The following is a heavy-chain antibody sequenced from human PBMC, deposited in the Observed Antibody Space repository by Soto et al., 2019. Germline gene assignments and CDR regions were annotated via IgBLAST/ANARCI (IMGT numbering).Heavy chain of an antibody. V-gene: IGHV5-10-1*01. CDR3: ARQGSRNYDILTGYYYYYGMDV. CDR1: GYSFTIYW. CDR2: IDPSDSYT. Sequence: PGESLKISCKGSGYSFTIYWISWVRQMPGKGLEWMGRIDPSDSYTNYSPSFQGHVTISADKSISTAYLQWSSLKASDTAMYYCARQGSRNYDILTGYYYYYGMDVWGQGTTVTVSS. J-gene: IGHJ6*02. D-gene: IGHD3-9*01.